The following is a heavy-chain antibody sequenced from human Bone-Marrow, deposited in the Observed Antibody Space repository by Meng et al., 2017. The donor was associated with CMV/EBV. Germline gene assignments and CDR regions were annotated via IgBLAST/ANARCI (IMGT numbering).Heavy chain of an antibody. V-gene: IGHV3-23*01. CDR2: ISAGGRST. D-gene: IGHD1-26*01. Sequence: GESLKISCAASGFIFSTYAMNWVRQTPGKGLEWVSVISAGGRSTYFADSVKGRFTISRDNSKSTLYLEMNILRVDDTAIYYCAKDRSGSLDYWGQGTLVTVSS. CDR1: GFIFSTYA. CDR3: AKDRSGSLDY. J-gene: IGHJ4*02.